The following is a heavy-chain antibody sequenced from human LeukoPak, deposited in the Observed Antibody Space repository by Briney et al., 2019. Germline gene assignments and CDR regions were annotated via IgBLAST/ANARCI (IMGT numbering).Heavy chain of an antibody. J-gene: IGHJ4*02. CDR1: GFTFSNYA. CDR3: AKLYCSGSSCYSIDH. D-gene: IGHD2-15*01. Sequence: GGSLRLSCAASGFTFSNYAMSWVRQAPGKGLEWVSTITGSGDSTYYADSVKGRSTLSRDISKNTLYLQMNSLRAEDTAVYYCAKLYCSGSSCYSIDHWGQGTLVTVSS. V-gene: IGHV3-23*01. CDR2: ITGSGDST.